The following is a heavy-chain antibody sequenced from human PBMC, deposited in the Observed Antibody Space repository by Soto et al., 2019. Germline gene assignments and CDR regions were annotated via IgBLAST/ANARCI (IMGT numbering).Heavy chain of an antibody. CDR1: GYTFTSYA. D-gene: IGHD2-2*01. J-gene: IGHJ4*02. CDR3: AREYGFQSFYGLPLAYQGGGGFDY. CDR2: INAGNGNT. Sequence: QVQLVQSGAEVKKPGASVKVSCKASGYTFTSYAMHWVRQAPGQRLEWMGWINAGNGNTKYSQKFQGGVTLTRDQTAGTTYKGLGSLRVEDTAGYFCAREYGFQSFYGLPLAYQGGGGFDYWGQGTLVTVSS. V-gene: IGHV1-3*01.